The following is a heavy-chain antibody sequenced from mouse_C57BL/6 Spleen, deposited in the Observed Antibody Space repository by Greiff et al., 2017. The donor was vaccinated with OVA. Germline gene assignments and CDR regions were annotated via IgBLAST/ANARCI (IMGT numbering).Heavy chain of an antibody. CDR2: INPNYGTT. V-gene: IGHV1-39*01. D-gene: IGHD2-4*01. J-gene: IGHJ4*01. CDR3: ARDGDSGLRRDYYAMDY. Sequence: EVKLVESGPELVKPGASVKISCKASGYSFTDYNMNWVKQSNGKSLEWIGVINPNYGTTSYNQKFKGKATLTVDQSSSTAYMQLNSLTSEDSAVYYCARDGDSGLRRDYYAMDYWGQGTSVTVSS. CDR1: GYSFTDYN.